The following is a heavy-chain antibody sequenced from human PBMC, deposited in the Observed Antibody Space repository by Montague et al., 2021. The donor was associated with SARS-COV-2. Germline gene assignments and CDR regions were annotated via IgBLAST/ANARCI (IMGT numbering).Heavy chain of an antibody. D-gene: IGHD3-3*01. Sequence: SLRLSCAASGFTVSNNWMHWVRQAPGKGLAWVSRIADYGDKTDYADSVKGRFTTSRDNAKNTPYLQMNSLRAEDTAVYYCARGEWLLSLFYYYYMDVWGKGTTVTVSS. CDR1: GFTVSNNW. CDR2: IADYGDKT. V-gene: IGHV3-74*01. J-gene: IGHJ6*03. CDR3: ARGEWLLSLFYYYYMDV.